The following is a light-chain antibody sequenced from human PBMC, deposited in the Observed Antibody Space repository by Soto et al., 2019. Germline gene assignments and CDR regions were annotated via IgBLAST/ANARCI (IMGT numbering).Light chain of an antibody. Sequence: DIQMTQSPSTLSASVGDRVTLTCRASQSINNWLAWYQQKPGKAPKLLIYKASSLESGVPSRFSGSGSGTEFTLTNSSLQPYDFATYYCQEYNSYWTFGQGTKVEIK. J-gene: IGKJ1*01. V-gene: IGKV1-5*03. CDR3: QEYNSYWT. CDR1: QSINNW. CDR2: KAS.